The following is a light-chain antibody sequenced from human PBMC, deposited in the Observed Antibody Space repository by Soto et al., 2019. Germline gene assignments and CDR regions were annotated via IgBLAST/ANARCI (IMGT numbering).Light chain of an antibody. V-gene: IGKV3-15*01. CDR1: QTVNNK. CDR2: GAS. Sequence: EILMTQSPATLSVSPGERATLSCRATQTVNNKVVWYQHKPGQAPRLLIYGASTRATGIPARFSGGGSGTEFTLSISSLQSEDFAVYYCQQYNSWPPITFGQGTRLEIK. CDR3: QQYNSWPPIT. J-gene: IGKJ5*01.